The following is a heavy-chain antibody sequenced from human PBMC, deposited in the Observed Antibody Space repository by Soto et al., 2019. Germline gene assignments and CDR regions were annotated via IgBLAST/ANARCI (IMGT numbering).Heavy chain of an antibody. CDR1: GFTVSSNY. CDR2: IYSGGST. J-gene: IGHJ6*02. Sequence: LRLSCAASGFTVSSNYMSWVRQAPGKGLEWVSVIYSGGSTYYADSVKGRFTISRDNSKNTLYLQMNSLRAEDTAVYYCASSVSSIAARPYSAYYYYGMDVWGQGTTVTVSS. V-gene: IGHV3-53*01. CDR3: ASSVSSIAARPYSAYYYYGMDV. D-gene: IGHD6-6*01.